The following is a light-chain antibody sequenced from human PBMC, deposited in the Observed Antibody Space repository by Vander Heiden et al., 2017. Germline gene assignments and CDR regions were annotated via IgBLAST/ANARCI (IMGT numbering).Light chain of an antibody. J-gene: IGLJ3*02. V-gene: IGLV2-14*01. CDR1: SSDVGSYNY. CDR2: EVS. CDR3: SSYTSRNTLV. Sequence: QSALAQPASVSGSPGQSITISCTGTSSDVGSYNYVSWYQHYPGKAPKLMLYEVSNRPSGVSNRFSGSKSGNTASLTISGLQAEDEADYYCSSYTSRNTLVFGGGTKLTVL.